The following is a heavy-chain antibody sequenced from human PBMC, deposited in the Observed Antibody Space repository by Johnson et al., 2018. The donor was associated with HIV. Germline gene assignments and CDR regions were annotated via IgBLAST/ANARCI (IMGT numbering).Heavy chain of an antibody. CDR2: IYVGGNT. CDR3: AREDLYGAGPDAFDI. V-gene: IGHV3-66*01. Sequence: VQLVESGGGLVQPGGSLRLSCAASGFTFSSYAMSCVRQAPGKGLEWVSSIYVGGNTYYADSVKGRFTISRDNSKNTLYLQMNSLRAEDTAVYYCAREDLYGAGPDAFDIWGQGTMVTVSS. J-gene: IGHJ3*02. D-gene: IGHD4-17*01. CDR1: GFTFSSYA.